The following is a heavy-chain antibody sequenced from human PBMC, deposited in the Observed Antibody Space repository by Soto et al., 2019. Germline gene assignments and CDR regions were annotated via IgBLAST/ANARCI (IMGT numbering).Heavy chain of an antibody. J-gene: IGHJ4*02. CDR2: ISYDGSNK. Sequence: QVQLVESGGGVVQPGRSLRLSCAASGFTFSSYGMHWVRQAPGKGLEWVAVISYDGSNKYYADSVKGRFTISRDNSKNTLYLQMNSLRAEDTAVYYCAKGLTGYGSYYRAALDYWGQGTLVTVSS. CDR3: AKGLTGYGSYYRAALDY. CDR1: GFTFSSYG. D-gene: IGHD1-26*01. V-gene: IGHV3-30*18.